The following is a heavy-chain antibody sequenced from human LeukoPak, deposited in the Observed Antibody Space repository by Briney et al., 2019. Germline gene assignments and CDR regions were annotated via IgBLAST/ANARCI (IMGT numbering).Heavy chain of an antibody. CDR1: GFTFSSYA. Sequence: PGGSLRLSCAASGFTFSSYAMHWVRQAPGKGLEWVAVISYDGSNKYYADSVKGRFTISRDNSKNTLYLQMNSLRAEDTAVYYCARYGIAAAGSSRYYYGMDVWGQGTTVTVSS. CDR3: ARYGIAAAGSSRYYYGMDV. J-gene: IGHJ6*02. D-gene: IGHD6-13*01. V-gene: IGHV3-30-3*01. CDR2: ISYDGSNK.